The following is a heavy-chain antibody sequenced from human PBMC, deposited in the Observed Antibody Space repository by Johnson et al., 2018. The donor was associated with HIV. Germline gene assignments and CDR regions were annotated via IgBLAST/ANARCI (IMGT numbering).Heavy chain of an antibody. CDR3: ARARAYSGYDDAFDI. V-gene: IGHV3-11*01. CDR1: GFTFHDSY. D-gene: IGHD5-12*01. J-gene: IGHJ3*02. Sequence: QEKLVESGGGLVKPGGSLRLSCAASGFTFHDSYMSWIRQAPGKGLAWISYISGSGGTMDSVASVKGRVTISRDNAKNSLYLQMNSLRAEDTAVYYCARARAYSGYDDAFDIWGQGTMVTVSS. CDR2: ISGSGGTM.